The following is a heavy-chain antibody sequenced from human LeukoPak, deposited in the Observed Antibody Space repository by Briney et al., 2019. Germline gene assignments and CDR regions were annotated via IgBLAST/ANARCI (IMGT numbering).Heavy chain of an antibody. V-gene: IGHV1-2*02. J-gene: IGHJ5*02. CDR1: GYTFTGYY. Sequence: GASVKVSCKASGYTFTGYYMHWVRQAPGQGLEWMGWINPNSGGTNYAQKFQGRVTMTRDTSISTAYMELSRLRSDDTAVYYCAREGPLRYFDWLPSLHWFDHWGQGTLVTVSS. D-gene: IGHD3-9*01. CDR3: AREGPLRYFDWLPSLHWFDH. CDR2: INPNSGGT.